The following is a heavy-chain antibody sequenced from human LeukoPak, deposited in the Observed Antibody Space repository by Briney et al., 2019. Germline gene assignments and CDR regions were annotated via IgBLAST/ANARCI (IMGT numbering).Heavy chain of an antibody. CDR3: AKDHRGEIGYFDWPVDAFDI. V-gene: IGHV3-7*03. Sequence: PGGSLRLSCAASGFTFTSYWMTWVRQAPGKGLEWVANINQDGGGRYYVDSVKGRFTISRDNSKNTLYLQMNSLRAEDTAVYYCAKDHRGEIGYFDWPVDAFDIWGQGTMVTVSS. CDR1: GFTFTSYW. J-gene: IGHJ3*02. D-gene: IGHD3-9*01. CDR2: INQDGGGR.